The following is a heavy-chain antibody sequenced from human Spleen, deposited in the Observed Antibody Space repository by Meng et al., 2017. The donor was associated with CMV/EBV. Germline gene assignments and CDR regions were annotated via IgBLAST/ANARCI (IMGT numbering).Heavy chain of an antibody. CDR3: ARGYCSGASCYIDD. J-gene: IGHJ4*02. CDR1: GYTFTGYE. D-gene: IGHD2-2*02. CDR2: VNANSGAK. V-gene: IGHV1-2*02. Sequence: FGYTFTGYERNGVGKAPGQGLEWMGWVNANSGAKDDEQKFQGRGTMTRDTSISTAYMELSRLRSDDTAVYYCARGYCSGASCYIDDWGQGTLVTVSS.